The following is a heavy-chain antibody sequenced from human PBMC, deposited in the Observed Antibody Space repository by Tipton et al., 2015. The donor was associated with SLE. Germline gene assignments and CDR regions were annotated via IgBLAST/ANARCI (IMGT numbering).Heavy chain of an antibody. CDR1: GGSISSYY. CDR3: ARDKVEAIALYSGSTGWFDP. J-gene: IGHJ5*02. V-gene: IGHV3-7*01. D-gene: IGHD1-26*01. Sequence: SLRLSCTVSGGSISSYYWSWVRQAPGKGLEWVANIKQDGSEKYYVDSVKGRFTISRDNAKNSLYLQMNSLRAEDTAVYYCARDKVEAIALYSGSTGWFDPWGQGTLVTVSS. CDR2: IKQDGSEK.